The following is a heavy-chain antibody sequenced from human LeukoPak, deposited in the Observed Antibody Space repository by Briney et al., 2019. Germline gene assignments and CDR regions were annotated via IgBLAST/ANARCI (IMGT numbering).Heavy chain of an antibody. CDR1: GGSISGYY. V-gene: IGHV4-59*01. CDR2: IYYSGNT. D-gene: IGHD5-18*01. J-gene: IGHJ6*02. CDR3: ARGWDTSYSYYGMDV. Sequence: SETLSLTCTVSGGSISGYYWSWIRQPPGKGLEWIGYIYYSGNTNYNPSLKSRVTLSVDTSTNQLFLKPSSVTAADTAVYYCARGWDTSYSYYGMDVWGPGTTVTVSS.